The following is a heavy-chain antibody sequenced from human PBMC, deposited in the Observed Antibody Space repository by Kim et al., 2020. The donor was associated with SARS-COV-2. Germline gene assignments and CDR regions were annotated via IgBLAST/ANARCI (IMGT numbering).Heavy chain of an antibody. J-gene: IGHJ4*02. CDR2: IYYSGST. D-gene: IGHD3-3*01. CDR1: GGSISSSSYY. Sequence: SETLSLTCTVSGGSISSSSYYWGWIRQPPGKGLEWIGSIYYSGSTYYNPSLKSRVTISVDTSKNQFSLKLSSVTAADTAVYYCASPTYYDFWSGYSGFDYWGQGTLVTVSS. V-gene: IGHV4-39*01. CDR3: ASPTYYDFWSGYSGFDY.